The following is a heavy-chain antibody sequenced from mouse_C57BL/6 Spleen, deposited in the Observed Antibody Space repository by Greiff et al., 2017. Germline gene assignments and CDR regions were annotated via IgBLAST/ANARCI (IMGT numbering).Heavy chain of an antibody. V-gene: IGHV1-55*01. D-gene: IGHD1-1*01. CDR2: IYPGSGST. J-gene: IGHJ4*01. CDR3: AREGTTVVASYYYAMDY. CDR1: GYTFTSYW. Sequence: VQLQQPGAELVKPGASVKMSCKASGYTFTSYWITWVKQRPGQGLEWIGDIYPGSGSTNYNEKFKSKATLTVDTSSSTAYMQLSSLTSEDSAVYYCAREGTTVVASYYYAMDYWGQGTSVTVSS.